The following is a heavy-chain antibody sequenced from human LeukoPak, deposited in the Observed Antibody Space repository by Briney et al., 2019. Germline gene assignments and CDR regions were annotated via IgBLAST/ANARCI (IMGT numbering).Heavy chain of an antibody. CDR3: AKDGGGYYPYYYYYMDV. J-gene: IGHJ6*03. Sequence: PGGSLRLSCAASGFTFSDYWMHWVRQAPGKGLVWVSRIKSDGGLTNYADSVKGRFTISRDNSKNTLYLQMNSLRAEDTAVYYCAKDGGGYYPYYYYYMDVWGKGTTVTISS. V-gene: IGHV3-74*01. D-gene: IGHD3-22*01. CDR2: IKSDGGLT. CDR1: GFTFSDYW.